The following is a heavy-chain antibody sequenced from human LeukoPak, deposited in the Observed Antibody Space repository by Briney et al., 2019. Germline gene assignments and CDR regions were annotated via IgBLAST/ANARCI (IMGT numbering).Heavy chain of an antibody. CDR2: IYDRGST. Sequence: SEALSLTCTVTGASISSHYWCWIRQTPGTGLEWIGDIYDRGSTTYNPSLKSRVSISVDTSRNQFSLNLRSVTAADTAVYYCAKIEVGRFDPWGQGTLVTVSS. CDR1: GASISSHY. V-gene: IGHV4-59*11. CDR3: AKIEVGRFDP. D-gene: IGHD1-26*01. J-gene: IGHJ5*02.